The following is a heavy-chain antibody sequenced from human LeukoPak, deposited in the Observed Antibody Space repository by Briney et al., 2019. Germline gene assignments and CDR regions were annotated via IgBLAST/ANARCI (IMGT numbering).Heavy chain of an antibody. CDR2: IYSGGST. J-gene: IGHJ6*02. CDR1: GFTVSSNY. D-gene: IGHD3-10*02. CDR3: ARDGRVRGARYGMDV. Sequence: GGSLRLSCAASGFTVSSNYMSWVRRAPGKGLEWVSVIYSGGSTYYADSVKGRFTISRDNSKNTLYLQMNSLRAEDTAVYYCARDGRVRGARYGMDVWGQGTTVTVSS. V-gene: IGHV3-66*01.